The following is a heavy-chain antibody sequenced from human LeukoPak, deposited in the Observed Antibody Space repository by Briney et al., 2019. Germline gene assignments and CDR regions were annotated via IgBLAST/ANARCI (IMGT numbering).Heavy chain of an antibody. CDR1: GFTFSNAW. CDR3: TTVGSAWNFDY. CDR2: VKSKRDGGTI. Sequence: PGGSLRLSCAASGFTFSNAWMTWVRQAPGKGLEWVACVKSKRDGGTIDYAAPVKGRFTISRDDSKDTLYLQMNSLEIEDAAVYYCTTVGSAWNFDYWGQGTLVTVSS. V-gene: IGHV3-15*01. D-gene: IGHD6-25*01. J-gene: IGHJ4*02.